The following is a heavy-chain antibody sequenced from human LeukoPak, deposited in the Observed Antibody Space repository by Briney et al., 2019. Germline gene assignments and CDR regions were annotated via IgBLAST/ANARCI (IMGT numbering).Heavy chain of an antibody. D-gene: IGHD2-2*01. CDR3: ARDRTVASGDCSSTSCYAFDI. V-gene: IGHV4-59*01. Sequence: PSQTLSLTCTVSGGSISSYYWSWIRQPPGKGLEWIGYIYYSGSTNYNPSLKSRVTISVDTSKNQFSLKLSSVTAADTAVYYCARDRTVASGDCSSTSCYAFDIWGQGTMVTVSS. J-gene: IGHJ3*02. CDR1: GGSISSYY. CDR2: IYYSGST.